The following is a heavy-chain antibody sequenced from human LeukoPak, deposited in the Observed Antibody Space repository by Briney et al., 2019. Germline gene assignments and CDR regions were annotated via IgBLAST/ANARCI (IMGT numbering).Heavy chain of an antibody. CDR1: GFTFSSYS. D-gene: IGHD3-22*01. V-gene: IGHV3-21*01. CDR3: ARGEYYYDSSGTNWFDP. Sequence: GGSLRLSCAASGFTFSSYSMNWVRQAPGKGLEWVSSISSSSSYIYYADSVKGRFTISRDNAKNSLYLQMNSLRAEDTAVYYCARGEYYYDSSGTNWFDPWGEGTLVTVSS. CDR2: ISSSSSYI. J-gene: IGHJ5*02.